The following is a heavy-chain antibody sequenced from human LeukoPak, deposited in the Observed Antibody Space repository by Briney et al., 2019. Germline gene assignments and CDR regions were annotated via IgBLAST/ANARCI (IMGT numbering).Heavy chain of an antibody. J-gene: IGHJ6*03. CDR1: GFTFSSYW. Sequence: PGGSLRLSCAASGFTFSSYWMSWVRQAPGKGLEWVANIKQDGSEKDYVDSVKGRFTISRDNAKNSLYLQMNSLRAEDTAVYYCAREVHGDEYYCYSYMDVWGKGTTVTVSS. V-gene: IGHV3-7*01. CDR2: IKQDGSEK. CDR3: AREVHGDEYYCYSYMDV. D-gene: IGHD4-17*01.